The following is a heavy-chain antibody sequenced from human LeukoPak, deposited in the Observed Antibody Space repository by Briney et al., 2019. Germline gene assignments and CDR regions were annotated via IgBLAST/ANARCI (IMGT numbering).Heavy chain of an antibody. CDR2: ISGSGGST. J-gene: IGHJ4*02. CDR1: GFTFSGYA. D-gene: IGHD3-3*01. CDR3: AKNPTPGYDFWSIDY. Sequence: GGSLRLSCAASGFTFSGYAMSWVRQAPGKGLEWVSAISGSGGSTYYADSVKGRFTISRDNSKNTLYLQMNSLRAEDTAVYYCAKNPTPGYDFWSIDYWGQGTLVTVSS. V-gene: IGHV3-23*01.